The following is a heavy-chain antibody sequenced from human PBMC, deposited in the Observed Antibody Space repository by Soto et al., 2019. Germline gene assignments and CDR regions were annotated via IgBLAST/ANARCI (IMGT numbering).Heavy chain of an antibody. D-gene: IGHD6-19*01. J-gene: IGHJ4*02. CDR2: IYYSGST. CDR3: ARWGYSSGWYWFDY. CDR1: GGSISSGDYY. V-gene: IGHV4-30-4*01. Sequence: PSETLSLTCTASGGSISSGDYYWRWIRQPPGKGLEWIGHIYYSGSTYYNPSLKSRVTISVDTSKNQFSLKLSSVTAADTAVYYCARWGYSSGWYWFDYWGQGTLVTVSS.